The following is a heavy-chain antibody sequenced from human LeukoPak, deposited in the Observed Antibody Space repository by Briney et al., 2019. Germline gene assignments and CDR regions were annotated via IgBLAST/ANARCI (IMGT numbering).Heavy chain of an antibody. CDR2: ISGDGCST. V-gene: IGHV3-43*02. CDR1: GFPFDDYA. CDR3: AKEIDTLGTNAFDI. Sequence: GSLRLSCAASGFPFDDYAMHWVRQAPGKGLGWVSLISGDGCSTYYADPVRGRFTISRDNSKNSLYLQMDSLRTEDTAFYYCAKEIDTLGTNAFDIWGQGTMVTVSS. J-gene: IGHJ3*02. D-gene: IGHD2-15*01.